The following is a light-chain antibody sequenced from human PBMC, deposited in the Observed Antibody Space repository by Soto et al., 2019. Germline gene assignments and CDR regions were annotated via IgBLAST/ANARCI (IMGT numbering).Light chain of an antibody. CDR3: CSYAGSSTDV. Sequence: QSALTQPASVSGSPGQSITISCTGTNSDVGSYNFVSWYQQHPGKAPKVMIYEGSKRPSGVSNRFSGSKSGNTASLTISGLQAEDEADYYCCSYAGSSTDVFGTGTKLTVL. CDR2: EGS. J-gene: IGLJ1*01. CDR1: NSDVGSYNF. V-gene: IGLV2-23*01.